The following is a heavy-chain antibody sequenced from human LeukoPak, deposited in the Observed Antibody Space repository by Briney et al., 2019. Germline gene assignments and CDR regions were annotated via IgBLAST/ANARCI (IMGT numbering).Heavy chain of an antibody. CDR1: GGTFSSYA. J-gene: IGHJ4*02. Sequence: ASVKVSCKASGGTFSSYAISWVRQAPGQGIEWMGRIIPILGIANYAQKFQGRVTITADKSTSTAYMELSSLRSEDTAVYYCASSDCGGDCYSDYWGQGTLVTVSS. V-gene: IGHV1-69*04. CDR3: ASSDCGGDCYSDY. CDR2: IIPILGIA. D-gene: IGHD2-21*02.